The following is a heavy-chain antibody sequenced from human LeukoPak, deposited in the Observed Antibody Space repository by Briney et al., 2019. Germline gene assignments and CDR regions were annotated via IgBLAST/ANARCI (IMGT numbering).Heavy chain of an antibody. D-gene: IGHD3-10*01. V-gene: IGHV1-18*01. CDR2: ISAYNGNT. CDR3: ARGTAYYYGSGSYYLDDY. CDR1: GYTFTSYG. Sequence: ASVKVSCKASGYTFTSYGISWVRQATGQGLEWMGWISAYNGNTNYAQKLQGRVTMTTDTSTSTAYMELRSLRSDDTAVYYRARGTAYYYGSGSYYLDDYWGQGTLVTVSS. J-gene: IGHJ4*02.